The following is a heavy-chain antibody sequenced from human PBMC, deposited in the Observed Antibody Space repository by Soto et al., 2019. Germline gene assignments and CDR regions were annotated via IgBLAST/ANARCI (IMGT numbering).Heavy chain of an antibody. V-gene: IGHV3-21*04. CDR3: ARSDPAYAYGLNV. Sequence: GGSLRLSCAASGFTFSSYSMNWVRQAPGKGLEWASSISSSSSYIYYADSVKGRFTISRDTSEKTFYLQMNSLRSEDTAVYYCARSDPAYAYGLNVWGQGTTVTVSS. J-gene: IGHJ6*02. CDR2: ISSSSSYI. D-gene: IGHD3-10*01. CDR1: GFTFSSYS.